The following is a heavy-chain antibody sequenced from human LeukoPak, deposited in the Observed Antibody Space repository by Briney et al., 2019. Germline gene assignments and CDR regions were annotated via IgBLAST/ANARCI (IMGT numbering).Heavy chain of an antibody. CDR1: GGSISSYY. D-gene: IGHD3-10*01. Sequence: SETLSLTCTVSGGSISSYYWSWIRQPPGKGLEWIGYIYYSGSTNYNPFLKSRVTISVDTSKNQFSLKLSSVTAADTAVYYCAREGSADYYGSGTDWFDPWGQGTLVTVSS. V-gene: IGHV4-59*01. CDR2: IYYSGST. CDR3: AREGSADYYGSGTDWFDP. J-gene: IGHJ5*02.